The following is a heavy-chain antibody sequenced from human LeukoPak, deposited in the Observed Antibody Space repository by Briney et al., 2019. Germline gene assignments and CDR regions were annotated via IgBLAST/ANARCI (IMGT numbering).Heavy chain of an antibody. CDR3: ANGYYYGSGSYYKEAFDI. D-gene: IGHD3-10*01. CDR1: GFTFSNYG. J-gene: IGHJ3*02. Sequence: PGGSLRLSCAASGFTFSNYGMHWVRQAPGKGLEWVVVISYDGSNKYYADSVKGRFTISRDNSKNTLYLQMNSLRAEDTAVYYCANGYYYGSGSYYKEAFDIWGQGTMATVSS. CDR2: ISYDGSNK. V-gene: IGHV3-30*18.